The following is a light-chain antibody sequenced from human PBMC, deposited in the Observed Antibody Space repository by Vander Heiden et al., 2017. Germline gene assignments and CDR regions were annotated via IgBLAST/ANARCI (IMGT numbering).Light chain of an antibody. Sequence: QSALTQPASVSVSPVQSITIPCAGTSSDVGNDNYVAWYKQHPGKAPKLVIYDVTNRPSGVSNRFAGAKSGNTASLTISGLQPEDEADYYCSSYTTSSTQVFGTGTKVTVL. J-gene: IGLJ1*01. CDR1: SSDVGNDNY. CDR3: SSYTTSSTQV. CDR2: DVT. V-gene: IGLV2-14*03.